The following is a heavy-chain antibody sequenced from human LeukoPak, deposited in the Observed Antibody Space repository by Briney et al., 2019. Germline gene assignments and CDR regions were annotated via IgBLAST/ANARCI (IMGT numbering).Heavy chain of an antibody. J-gene: IGHJ3*01. Sequence: GGSLRLSCAASGFTFDDHAMNWVRQVPGKGLEWVSLINWEGGRTYYADSVKGRFTISRDNSKNSLYLQMNSLRAEDTALYYCAKEGDGYHWGQGTMVTVSS. CDR3: AKEGDGYH. CDR1: GFTFDDHA. V-gene: IGHV3-43D*03. D-gene: IGHD5-24*01. CDR2: INWEGGRT.